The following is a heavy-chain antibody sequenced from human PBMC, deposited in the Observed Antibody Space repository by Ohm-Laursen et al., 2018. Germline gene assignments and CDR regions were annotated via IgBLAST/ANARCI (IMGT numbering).Heavy chain of an antibody. D-gene: IGHD1-14*01. CDR2: TYYRSRWYN. CDR3: ARKTPTTSFDY. CDR1: GDSVSSNSAS. J-gene: IGHJ4*02. Sequence: PSDTLSLTCAIPGDSVSSNSASWSWIRQSPSRGLEWLGRTYYRSRWYNDYAVSVKSRITIIPDTSKNQLSLQLNSVTPEDTAVYYCARKTPTTSFDYWGQGTLVTVSS. V-gene: IGHV6-1*01.